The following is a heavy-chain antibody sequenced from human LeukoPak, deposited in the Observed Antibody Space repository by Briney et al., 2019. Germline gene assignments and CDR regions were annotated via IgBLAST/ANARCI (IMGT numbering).Heavy chain of an antibody. CDR1: GGSISSSSYY. J-gene: IGHJ4*02. CDR3: AREVAACIDY. CDR2: IYYSGST. Sequence: SETLSLTCTVSGGSISSSSYYWGWIRHPPGKGLEWIGSIYYSGSTYYNPSLKSRVTISVDTSKNQFSLKLSSVTAADTAVYYCAREVAACIDYWGQGTLVTVSS. D-gene: IGHD6-13*01. V-gene: IGHV4-39*07.